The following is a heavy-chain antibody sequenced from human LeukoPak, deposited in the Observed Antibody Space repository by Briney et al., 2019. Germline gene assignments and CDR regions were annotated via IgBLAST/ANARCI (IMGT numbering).Heavy chain of an antibody. V-gene: IGHV1-69*05. CDR1: GGTFSSYA. CDR2: IIPIFGTA. D-gene: IGHD2-2*01. CDR3: ARNYLRSLGYCSSTSCYGMFDP. Sequence: SVKVSCKASGGTFSSYAISWVRQAPGQGLEWMGGIIPIFGTANYAQKFQGRVTITTDESTSTAYMELSSLRSEDTAVYYCARNYLRSLGYCSSTSCYGMFDPWDQGTLVTVSS. J-gene: IGHJ5*02.